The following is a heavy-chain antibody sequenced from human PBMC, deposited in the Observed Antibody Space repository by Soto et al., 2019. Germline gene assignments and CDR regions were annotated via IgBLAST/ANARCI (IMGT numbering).Heavy chain of an antibody. D-gene: IGHD2-15*01. CDR2: IQSGGST. CDR3: TREDVHCSGGRCYGVPMDV. Sequence: EVQLVESGGGLVQPGGSLRLSCAASGFTVSSKYMHWVRQAPGKGLEWVSLIQSGGSTYYAGSVKGRITISSDNSENTLFVQMNSPRVEGTAVYYCTREDVHCSGGRCYGVPMDVWGKGTTFTFSA. V-gene: IGHV3-66*01. J-gene: IGHJ6*04. CDR1: GFTVSSKY.